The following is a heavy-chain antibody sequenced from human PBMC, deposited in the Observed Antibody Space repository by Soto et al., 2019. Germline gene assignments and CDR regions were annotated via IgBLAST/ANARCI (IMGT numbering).Heavy chain of an antibody. V-gene: IGHV3-30*18. CDR2: ISYDGSNK. J-gene: IGHJ4*02. CDR3: AKDYDFWSGHTPDY. CDR1: GFTFSSYG. D-gene: IGHD3-3*01. Sequence: SLRLSCAASGFTFSSYGMHWVRQAPGKGLERVAVISYDGSNKYYADSVKGRFTISRDNSKNTLYLQMNSLRAEDTAVYYCAKDYDFWSGHTPDYWGQGTLVTVSS.